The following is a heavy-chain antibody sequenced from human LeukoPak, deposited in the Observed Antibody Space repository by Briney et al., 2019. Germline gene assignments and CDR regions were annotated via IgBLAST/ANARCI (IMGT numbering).Heavy chain of an antibody. V-gene: IGHV3-13*01. Sequence: GSLRLSCAASGFTFSSYDMHWARQATGKGLEWVSAIGTAGDTYYPGSVKGRFTISRENAKNSLYLQMNSLRAGDTAVYYCARSKSSGSVIYYYYGMDVWGQGTTVTVSS. CDR2: IGTAGDT. CDR1: GFTFSSYD. CDR3: ARSKSSGSVIYYYYGMDV. D-gene: IGHD3-10*01. J-gene: IGHJ6*02.